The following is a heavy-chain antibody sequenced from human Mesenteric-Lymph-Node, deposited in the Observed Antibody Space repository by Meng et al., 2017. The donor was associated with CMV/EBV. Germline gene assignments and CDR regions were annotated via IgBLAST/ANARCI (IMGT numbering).Heavy chain of an antibody. V-gene: IGHV1-46*01. CDR2: INPNGGST. Sequence: ASVKVSCKASGYTFTSHYMHWVRQAPGQGLEWMGIINPNGGSTTYAPKFQGRVTLTRDTSTSTVYMELSSLRSEDTAVYYCARDGGPMGPPRGMDVGGQGPRVTVPS. D-gene: IGHD3-10*01. CDR1: GYTFTSHY. CDR3: ARDGGPMGPPRGMDV. J-gene: IGHJ6*02.